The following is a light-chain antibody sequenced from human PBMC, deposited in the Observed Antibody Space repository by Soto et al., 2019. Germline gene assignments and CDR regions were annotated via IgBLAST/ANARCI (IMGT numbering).Light chain of an antibody. CDR3: QQYDSWPQT. CDR1: QTVIGN. J-gene: IGKJ1*01. CDR2: DAS. Sequence: EIVMTQSPATLPVSPGERATLSCRASQTVIGNLAWYQQKPGQAPRLLIYDASTRATGIPARFSGSGSGTEFTLTISSLQSEDFAVYYCQQYDSWPQTFGQGTTAEIK. V-gene: IGKV3-15*01.